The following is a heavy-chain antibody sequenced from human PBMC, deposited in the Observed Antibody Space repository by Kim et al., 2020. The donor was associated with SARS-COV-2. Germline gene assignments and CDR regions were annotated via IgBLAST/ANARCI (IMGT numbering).Heavy chain of an antibody. D-gene: IGHD2-21*01. CDR1: GFTFSTYG. Sequence: GGSLRLSCAASGFTFSTYGMSWVRQAPGKGLAWVSSIWGSDGTTGSAASVKGRFTTSRDNSKNTLYLQMNSLRADDTAVYYCARGVRDICVDPWRQEPW. J-gene: IGHJ5*02. CDR2: IWGSDGTT. V-gene: IGHV3-23*01. CDR3: ARGVRDICVDP.